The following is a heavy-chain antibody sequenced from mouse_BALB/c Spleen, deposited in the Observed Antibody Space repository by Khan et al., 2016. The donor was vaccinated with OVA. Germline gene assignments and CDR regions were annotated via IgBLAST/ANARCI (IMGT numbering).Heavy chain of an antibody. D-gene: IGHD1-2*01. Sequence: EVQPQESGPDLVQPSQSLSLTCTVTDYSITSGYSWHWIRQFPGNKLEWMGYIHYSGSTNYSPSLKSRISIIRDTSKNQFFLPLNSVTTEDTATYYCARTELRLRSGDFDYWGQGTTLTVSS. CDR1: DYSITSGYS. V-gene: IGHV3-1*02. J-gene: IGHJ2*01. CDR3: ARTELRLRSGDFDY. CDR2: IHYSGST.